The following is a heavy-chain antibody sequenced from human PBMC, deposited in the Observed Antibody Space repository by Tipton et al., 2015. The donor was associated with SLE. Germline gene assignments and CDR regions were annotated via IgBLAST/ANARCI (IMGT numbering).Heavy chain of an antibody. J-gene: IGHJ6*03. CDR2: IYYSGST. Sequence: GSLRLSCTVSGGSISSSSYYWGWIRQPPGKGLEWIGSIYYSGSTYYNPSLKSRVTISVDTSRNQFSLRLSSVTAADTAVYYCTRGRWLRLGQTGFSYYMDVWGKGTTVTVSS. D-gene: IGHD6-19*01. CDR3: TRGRWLRLGQTGFSYYMDV. V-gene: IGHV4-39*07. CDR1: GGSISSSSYY.